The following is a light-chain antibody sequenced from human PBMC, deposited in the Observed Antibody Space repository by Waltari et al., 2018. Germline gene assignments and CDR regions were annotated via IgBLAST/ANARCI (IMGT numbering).Light chain of an antibody. CDR2: WAS. CDR1: QSVLYNSNNKNH. J-gene: IGKJ1*01. CDR3: QQHYSSPPT. V-gene: IGKV4-1*01. Sequence: DIVMTQSPDSLAVSLGERATINCKSSQSVLYNSNNKNHLAWYQQKPGQPPKLRMYWASTRESGVPDRFSGSGSGTDFTLTITNLQAEDVAVYYCQQHYSSPPTFGQGTKVEIK.